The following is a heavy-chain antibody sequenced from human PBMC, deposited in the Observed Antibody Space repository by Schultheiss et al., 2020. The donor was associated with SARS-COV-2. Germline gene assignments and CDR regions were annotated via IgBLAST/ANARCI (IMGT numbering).Heavy chain of an antibody. Sequence: GGSLRLSCAASGFTFSSYGMHWVRQAPGKGLEWVAVIWYDGSNKYYADSVKGRFTISRDNSKNTLYLQMNSLRAEDTAVYYCARGPDYYGSGLGCFDYWGQGTLVTVSS. CDR3: ARGPDYYGSGLGCFDY. CDR2: IWYDGSNK. CDR1: GFTFSSYG. J-gene: IGHJ4*02. V-gene: IGHV3-33*01. D-gene: IGHD3-10*01.